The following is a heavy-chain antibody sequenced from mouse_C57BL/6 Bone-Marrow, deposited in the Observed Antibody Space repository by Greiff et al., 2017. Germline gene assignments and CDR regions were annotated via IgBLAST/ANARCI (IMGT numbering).Heavy chain of an antibody. V-gene: IGHV1-81*01. D-gene: IGHD1-1*01. Sequence: QVQLQQPGAELVKPGASVKLSCKASGYTFTSYWMQWVKQRPPQGLEWIGEIYPRSGNTYYNEKFKGKTTLTADKSSSTAYMELRSLTSEDSAVYFCARRGSYYYGSTAWFAYWGQGTLVTVSA. CDR2: IYPRSGNT. J-gene: IGHJ3*01. CDR1: GYTFTSYW. CDR3: ARRGSYYYGSTAWFAY.